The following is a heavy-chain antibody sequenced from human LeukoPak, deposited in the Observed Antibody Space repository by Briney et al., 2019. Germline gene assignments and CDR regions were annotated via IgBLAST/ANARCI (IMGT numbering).Heavy chain of an antibody. CDR3: ATWRTAKTGFDY. CDR2: IYYSGSP. Sequence: SETLSLTCTVSGGSISDNNYYWAWIRQPPGKGLECIGSIYYSGSPYYNPSLKSRVTISVDTSKNQFSLRLSSVTAADTAVYYCATWRTAKTGFDYWGQGTLVTVSS. J-gene: IGHJ4*02. V-gene: IGHV4-39*01. CDR1: GGSISDNNYY. D-gene: IGHD1-1*01.